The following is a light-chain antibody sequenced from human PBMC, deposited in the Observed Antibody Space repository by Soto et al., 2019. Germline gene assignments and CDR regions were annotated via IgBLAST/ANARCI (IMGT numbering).Light chain of an antibody. CDR3: QQYNNWPIT. CDR2: GAS. V-gene: IGKV3-15*01. CDR1: QSFSSS. J-gene: IGKJ5*01. Sequence: EIVLTQSPGTLSLSPGERATLSCRASQSFSSSSLAWYQQKPGQAPRLLIYGASTRATGIPARFSGSGSGTEFTLTISSLQSEDFAVYYCQQYNNWPITFGQGTRLEI.